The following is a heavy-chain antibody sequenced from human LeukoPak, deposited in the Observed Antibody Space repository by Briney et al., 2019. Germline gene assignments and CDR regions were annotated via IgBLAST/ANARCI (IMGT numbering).Heavy chain of an antibody. V-gene: IGHV4-59*08. D-gene: IGHD2-21*01. CDR2: IYYSGST. CDR3: ARHAYGGLNYYGLDV. Sequence: SETLSLTCTVSGGSISSYYWSWLRQPPGKGLEWIGYIYYSGSTNYNPSLKSRVTISVDTSKNQFSLKLSSVTAADTAVYYCARHAYGGLNYYGLDVWGQGPTVTVSS. J-gene: IGHJ6*02. CDR1: GGSISSYY.